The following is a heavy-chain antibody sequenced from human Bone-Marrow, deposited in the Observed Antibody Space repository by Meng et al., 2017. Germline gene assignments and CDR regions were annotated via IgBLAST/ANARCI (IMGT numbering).Heavy chain of an antibody. J-gene: IGHJ3*02. Sequence: ASVKVSCKASGYTFTSYYMHWVRQAPGQGLEWMGIINPSGGSTSYAQKFQGRVTMTRDTSTSTVYMELGSRRSEDTAVYYCARGSKVRGVIIKSVGAFDIWGQGTMVTVSS. CDR2: INPSGGST. CDR1: GYTFTSYY. D-gene: IGHD3-10*01. CDR3: ARGSKVRGVIIKSVGAFDI. V-gene: IGHV1-46*01.